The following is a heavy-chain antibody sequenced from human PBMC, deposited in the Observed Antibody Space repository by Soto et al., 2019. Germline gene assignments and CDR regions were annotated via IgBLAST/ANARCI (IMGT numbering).Heavy chain of an antibody. J-gene: IGHJ4*02. Sequence: QVQLVQSGAEVEKPGASVKVSCKASGYTFTTYDFNWVRQAPGHGLEWMGWMNPDTGNTGYAQKFQVRVTMTRDTSISPAFMALSGLTAEDTAVYYCARALGYSSTSRLDLWGQGTLVTVSS. CDR3: ARALGYSSTSRLDL. CDR1: GYTFTTYD. D-gene: IGHD6-19*01. V-gene: IGHV1-8*01. CDR2: MNPDTGNT.